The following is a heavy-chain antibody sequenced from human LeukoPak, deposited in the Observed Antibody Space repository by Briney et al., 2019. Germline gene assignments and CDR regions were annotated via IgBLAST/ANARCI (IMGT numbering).Heavy chain of an antibody. CDR1: GFSFSSYN. CDR3: ARGWYYYDSSGYYYSSLDY. D-gene: IGHD3-22*01. V-gene: IGHV3-21*01. Sequence: GGSLRLSCAASGFSFSSYNMNWVRQTPGKGLEWVSSITSSSTYTFYADSVKGRFTISRDNARNSLYLQMNSLRAEDTAVYYCARGWYYYDSSGYYYSSLDYWGQGTLVTVSS. J-gene: IGHJ4*02. CDR2: ITSSSTYT.